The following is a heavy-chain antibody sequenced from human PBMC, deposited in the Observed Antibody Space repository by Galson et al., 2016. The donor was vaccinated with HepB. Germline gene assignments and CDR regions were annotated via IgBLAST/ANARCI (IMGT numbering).Heavy chain of an antibody. CDR1: GYTFTNYD. V-gene: IGHV1-18*01. CDR3: ARQEAKSRSFDWLSRPDRRNSYYYGMDV. D-gene: IGHD3-9*01. Sequence: SVKVSCKASGYTFTNYDISWVRQAPGQGLEWMGCISAYNGNTNYAQKFQGRVTMTTDTSTSTAYMELRSLRSDDTAMYYCARQEAKSRSFDWLSRPDRRNSYYYGMDVWGKGTTVTVSS. J-gene: IGHJ6*04. CDR2: ISAYNGNT.